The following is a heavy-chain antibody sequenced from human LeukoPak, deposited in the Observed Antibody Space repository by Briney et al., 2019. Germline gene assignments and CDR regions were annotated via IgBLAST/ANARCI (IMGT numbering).Heavy chain of an antibody. Sequence: SETLSLTCTVSGGSISSGSDYWSWIRQPAGKGLEWIGRMYTSGSTNYNPSLKSRVTISVDTSKNQFALKLNSVTSADTAVYYCARGTVGRTYCGGDCYSPIDYWGQGSLVTVSS. CDR1: GGSISSGSDY. D-gene: IGHD2-21*01. CDR2: MYTSGST. CDR3: ARGTVGRTYCGGDCYSPIDY. J-gene: IGHJ4*02. V-gene: IGHV4-61*02.